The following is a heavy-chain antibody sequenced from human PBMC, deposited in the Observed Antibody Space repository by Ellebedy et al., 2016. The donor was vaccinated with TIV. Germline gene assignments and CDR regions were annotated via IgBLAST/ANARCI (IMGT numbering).Heavy chain of an antibody. D-gene: IGHD3-16*01. CDR1: GFTVSDYF. CDR2: IYTNGGT. J-gene: IGHJ5*02. CDR3: ARDPRGGGDYGDNWFDP. V-gene: IGHV3-66*01. Sequence: GESLKISCAASGFTVSDYFMSWVRQAPGRGLEWVSIIYTNGGTNYTDSVSGRFTISRDSSKNTLSLQMDSLRAEGTAVYYCARDPRGGGDYGDNWFDPWGQGTLVTVSS.